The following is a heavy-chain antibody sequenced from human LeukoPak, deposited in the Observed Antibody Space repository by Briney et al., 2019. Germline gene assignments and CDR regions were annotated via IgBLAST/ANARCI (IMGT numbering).Heavy chain of an antibody. CDR3: ARENYDPGIDP. CDR1: GGSISSSSYY. V-gene: IGHV4-39*07. Sequence: SETLSLTCTVSGGSISSSSYYWGWIRQPPGKGLEWIGSIYYSGSTYYNPSLKSRVTVSVDTSKNQFSLKLSSVTAADTAVYYCARENYDPGIDPWGQGTLVTVSS. CDR2: IYYSGST. D-gene: IGHD3-3*01. J-gene: IGHJ5*02.